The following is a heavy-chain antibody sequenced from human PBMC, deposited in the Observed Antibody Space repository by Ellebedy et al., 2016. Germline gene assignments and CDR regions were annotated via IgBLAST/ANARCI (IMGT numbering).Heavy chain of an antibody. V-gene: IGHV4-59*01. Sequence: SETLSLTXTVSGGSISSYYWSWIRQPPGKGLEWIGYIYYSGSTNYNPSLKSRVTISVDTSKNQFSLKLSSVTAADTAVYYCARDLLWFGEGHWFDPWGQGTLVTVSS. CDR1: GGSISSYY. CDR2: IYYSGST. J-gene: IGHJ5*02. D-gene: IGHD3-10*01. CDR3: ARDLLWFGEGHWFDP.